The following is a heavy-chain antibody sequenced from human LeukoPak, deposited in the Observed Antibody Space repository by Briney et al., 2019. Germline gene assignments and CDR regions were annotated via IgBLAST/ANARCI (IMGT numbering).Heavy chain of an antibody. D-gene: IGHD1-7*01. Sequence: PGGSLRLSCAASGFTFSSYSMNWVRQAPGKGLEWVAVISYDGSNKYYADSVKGRFTISRDNSKNTLYLQMNSLRAEDTAVYYCARDYPNYHFDYWGQGTLVTVSS. J-gene: IGHJ4*02. CDR2: ISYDGSNK. CDR1: GFTFSSYS. V-gene: IGHV3-30*03. CDR3: ARDYPNYHFDY.